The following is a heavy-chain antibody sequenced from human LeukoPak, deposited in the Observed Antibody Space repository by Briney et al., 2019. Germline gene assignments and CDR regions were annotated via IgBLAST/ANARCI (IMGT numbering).Heavy chain of an antibody. CDR2: INGDGRST. CDR3: ARDRPDSFDI. J-gene: IGHJ3*02. Sequence: GGSLRLSCAASGFTFSSYWMHWVSQPPGKGLVRVSRINGDGRSTSYAESAKGRFIISRDNANNTLYLQRNSLRAEDTAVYYCARDRPDSFDIWGQGTMGTVSS. V-gene: IGHV3-74*01. CDR1: GFTFSSYW.